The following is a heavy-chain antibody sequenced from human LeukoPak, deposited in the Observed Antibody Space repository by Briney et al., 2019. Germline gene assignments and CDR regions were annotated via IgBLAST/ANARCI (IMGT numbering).Heavy chain of an antibody. CDR2: IHHSGNI. V-gene: IGHV4-30-2*01. Sequence: SETLSLTCTVSGGSISSGGYYWTWIRQPPGQGLEWIGYIHHSGNIYYNPSLNTRVTISLDRSKNQLSLRLSSVTAADTAVYYCSRAVDRGLYDCWGQGVLVTVSS. D-gene: IGHD5-12*01. CDR1: GGSISSGGYY. J-gene: IGHJ4*02. CDR3: SRAVDRGLYDC.